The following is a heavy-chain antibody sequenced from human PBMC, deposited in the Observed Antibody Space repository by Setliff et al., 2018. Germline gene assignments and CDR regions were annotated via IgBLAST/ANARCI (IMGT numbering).Heavy chain of an antibody. J-gene: IGHJ5*02. CDR2: IYHSGTT. CDR1: GGSVNSGYDN. D-gene: IGHD6-13*01. Sequence: PSETLSLTCTVSGGSVNSGYDNWDWLRQPAGKGLEWIGHIYHSGTTYYNPSLESRVAISVDTSKNQFSLKVRSVTAADTAVFYCARENGVGYPGRGWFGPWGQGAQVTVSS. CDR3: ARENGVGYPGRGWFGP. V-gene: IGHV4-61*10.